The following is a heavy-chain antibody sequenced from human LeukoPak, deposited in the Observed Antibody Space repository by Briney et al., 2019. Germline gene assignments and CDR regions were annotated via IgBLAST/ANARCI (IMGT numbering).Heavy chain of an antibody. D-gene: IGHD4-17*01. CDR2: FYHSEST. V-gene: IGHV4-4*02. J-gene: IGHJ4*02. CDR3: ARLDYGDYFDY. Sequence: TSGTLSLTCAVPGGSISSSNWWSWVRRPPGKGLEWIGEFYHSESTNYNPSLKSRVTISVDKSKNQSSLKLSSVTAADTAVYYCARLDYGDYFDYWGQGTLVTVSS. CDR1: GGSISSSNW.